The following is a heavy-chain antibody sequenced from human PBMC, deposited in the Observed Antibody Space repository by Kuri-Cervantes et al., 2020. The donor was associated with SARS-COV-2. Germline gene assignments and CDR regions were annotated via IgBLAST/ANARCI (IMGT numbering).Heavy chain of an antibody. J-gene: IGHJ4*02. CDR1: GGSFSGYY. Sequence: ESLKISCAVYGGSFSGYYWSWIRQPPGKGLEWIGEINHSGSTNYNPSLKSRVTISVDTSKNQFSLKLSSVTAADTAVYYCARGAASITMIVVVGNFDYWGQGTLVTVSS. D-gene: IGHD3-22*01. V-gene: IGHV4-34*01. CDR3: ARGAASITMIVVVGNFDY. CDR2: INHSGST.